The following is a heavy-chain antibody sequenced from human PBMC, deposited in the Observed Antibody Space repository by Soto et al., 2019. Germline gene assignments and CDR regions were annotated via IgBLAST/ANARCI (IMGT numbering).Heavy chain of an antibody. J-gene: IGHJ4*02. CDR3: ASGVASAALPFDS. CDR1: GGSINNSY. Sequence: SETLSLTCTVSGGSINNSYWNWIRQPPGRGLEWIGYIYYSGSTNYNPPLRSRVTISVDTSNNQFSLKLTSVTAADTAVYYCASGVASAALPFDSWGQGTLVTVSS. D-gene: IGHD2-2*01. CDR2: IYYSGST. V-gene: IGHV4-59*01.